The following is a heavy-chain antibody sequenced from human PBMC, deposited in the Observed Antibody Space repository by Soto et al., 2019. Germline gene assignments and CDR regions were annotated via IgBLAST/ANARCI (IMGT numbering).Heavy chain of an antibody. V-gene: IGHV3-30*04. J-gene: IGHJ4*01. Sequence: GGSLRLSSAASGFIFSAYAMLWVRQAPGKGLEWVSPISYDGTNKYYGDSIKGRFTISRDNSANTLFLQVNSLRREDTAMYYCARDPSPYYSGWYGIYXWGHVTLVTVSX. CDR1: GFIFSAYA. CDR2: ISYDGTNK. CDR3: ARDPSPYYSGWYGIYX. D-gene: IGHD6-19*01.